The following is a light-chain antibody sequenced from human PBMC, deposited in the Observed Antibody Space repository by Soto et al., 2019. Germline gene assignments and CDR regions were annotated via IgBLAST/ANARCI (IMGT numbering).Light chain of an antibody. CDR2: DAS. CDR1: QSISTW. CDR3: QHYNSYPYT. J-gene: IGKJ2*01. Sequence: DIQMTQSPSTLSASVGDRVTITCRASQSISTWLAWFQQKPGKAPDLLIYDASSLESGVPSRFSGSGSGTEFTLTISSLQPDDFATYYCQHYNSYPYTFGQGTKGDIK. V-gene: IGKV1-5*01.